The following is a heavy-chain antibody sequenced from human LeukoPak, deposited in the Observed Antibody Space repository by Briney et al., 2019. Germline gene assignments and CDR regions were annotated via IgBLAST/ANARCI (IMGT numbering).Heavy chain of an antibody. CDR1: GGSFSGYY. CDR2: IYYSGST. D-gene: IGHD3-10*01. V-gene: IGHV4-31*11. Sequence: SETLSLTCAVYGGSFSGYYWSWIRQHPGKGLEWIGYIYYSGSTYYNPSLKSRVTISVDTSKNQFSLKLSSVTAADTAVYYCARDWITMVRGVTINYGMDVWGQGTTVTVSS. CDR3: ARDWITMVRGVTINYGMDV. J-gene: IGHJ6*02.